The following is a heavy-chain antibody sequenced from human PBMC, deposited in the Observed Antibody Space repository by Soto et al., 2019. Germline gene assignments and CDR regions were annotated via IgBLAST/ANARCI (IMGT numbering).Heavy chain of an antibody. Sequence: GVSLRLSCAASGFTFSSYGMHWVRQAPGKGLEWVAVISYDGSNKYYADSVKGRLTISRDNSKNTLYLQMNSLRGEDTAVYYCAKDNGSGCDWLRVGDASDIWGQGTMVTVSS. CDR3: AKDNGSGCDWLRVGDASDI. J-gene: IGHJ3*02. V-gene: IGHV3-30*18. CDR2: ISYDGSNK. CDR1: GFTFSSYG. D-gene: IGHD5-12*01.